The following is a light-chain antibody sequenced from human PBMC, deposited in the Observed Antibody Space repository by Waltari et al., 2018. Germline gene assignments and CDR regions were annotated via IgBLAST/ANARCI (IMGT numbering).Light chain of an antibody. J-gene: IGLJ2*01. Sequence: SYVLTQPPSVSVAPGETARITCGGNKIGSTSVHWYQQEPGQAPILVIYYNNDRPSGIPERFSGSNSGNTATLTISRVDAGDEADYYCQVWDSDSDHVVFGGGTKLAVL. CDR2: YNN. V-gene: IGLV3-21*01. CDR3: QVWDSDSDHVV. CDR1: KIGSTS.